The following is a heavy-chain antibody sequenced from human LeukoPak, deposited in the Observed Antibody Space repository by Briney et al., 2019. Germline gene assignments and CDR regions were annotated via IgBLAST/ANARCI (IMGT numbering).Heavy chain of an antibody. J-gene: IGHJ4*02. CDR1: GFTFNNYP. CDR3: ARVRYNSGYIFDS. V-gene: IGHV3-48*03. Sequence: GGSLRLSCAASGFTFNNYPLNWVRQAPGKGLEWVAYISRDGSPLYYADSVRGRFTISRDNAKNSLYLQMNSLRAEDTAGYYCARVRYNSGYIFDSWGQGTLVAVSS. CDR2: ISRDGSPL. D-gene: IGHD5-18*01.